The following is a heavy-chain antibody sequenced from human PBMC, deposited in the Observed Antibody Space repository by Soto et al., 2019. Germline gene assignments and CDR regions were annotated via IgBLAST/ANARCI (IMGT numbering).Heavy chain of an antibody. V-gene: IGHV4-30-2*01. J-gene: IGHJ3*02. CDR2: IYHTGSS. CDR3: AKEGDYSTYDI. D-gene: IGHD4-17*01. Sequence: QLQLQESGSGLVKPSQTLSLTCTVSGGSISSGGYSWGWIRQPLGKGLEWIGYIYHTGSSYYSPSLKNRVTISVDKSKNHFSLELTSVTAADTAVYFCAKEGDYSTYDIWGQGTMVIVSA. CDR1: GGSISSGGYS.